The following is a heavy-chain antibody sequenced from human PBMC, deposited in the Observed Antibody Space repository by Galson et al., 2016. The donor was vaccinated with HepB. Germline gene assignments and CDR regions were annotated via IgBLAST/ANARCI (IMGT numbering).Heavy chain of an antibody. D-gene: IGHD2-15*01. Sequence: ATLSLPCPVSGGSLSSSNYYWGWIRQPPGKGLEWIGSIYYSGSTYYNPSLKSRVTMSVDQYKNQFSLKLNSVTAAGTAVYYRARQIVVVVAATRGVDWFDPWGQGTLVTVSS. CDR1: GGSLSSSNYY. J-gene: IGHJ5*02. CDR2: IYYSGST. CDR3: ARQIVVVVAATRGVDWFDP. V-gene: IGHV4-39*01.